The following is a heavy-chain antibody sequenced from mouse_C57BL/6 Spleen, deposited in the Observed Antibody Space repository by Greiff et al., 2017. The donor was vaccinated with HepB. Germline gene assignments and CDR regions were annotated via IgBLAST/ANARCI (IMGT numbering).Heavy chain of an antibody. D-gene: IGHD2-1*01. CDR2: IHPNSGST. Sequence: QVQLQQPGAELVKPGASVKLSCKASGYTFTSYWMHWVKQRPGQGLEWIGMIHPNSGSTNYNEKFKSKATLTVDKSSSTAYMQLSILTSEDSAVYYCARGGNPAWFAYWGQGTLVTVSA. CDR1: GYTFTSYW. V-gene: IGHV1-64*01. CDR3: ARGGNPAWFAY. J-gene: IGHJ3*01.